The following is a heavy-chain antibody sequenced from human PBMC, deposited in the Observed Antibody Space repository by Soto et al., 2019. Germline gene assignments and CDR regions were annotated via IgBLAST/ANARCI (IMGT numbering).Heavy chain of an antibody. J-gene: IGHJ4*02. CDR1: GFTFGTAW. CDR2: VKPGGSAT. Sequence: EVQLVESGGGLVQPGGSLRLSCAASGFTFGTAWMSWVRQAPGKRLEWVANVKPGGSATDYVDSVKGRFTISRDNAKNLLYLQMNSLGADDTAVYYCAKGHKWGQGAMVTVPS. V-gene: IGHV3-7*05. CDR3: AKGHK.